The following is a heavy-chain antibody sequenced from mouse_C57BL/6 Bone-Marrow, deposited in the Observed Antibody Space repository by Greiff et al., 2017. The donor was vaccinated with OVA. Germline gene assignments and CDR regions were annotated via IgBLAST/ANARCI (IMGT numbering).Heavy chain of an antibody. Sequence: EVKLVESGGGLVQPGGSLKLSCAASGFTFSDYGMAWVRQAPRKGPEWVAFISNLAYSIYYADTVTGRFTISRENAKNTLYLEMSSLRSEDTAMYYWARQNGYYGSSYPFAYWGQGTLVTVSA. CDR3: ARQNGYYGSSYPFAY. CDR1: GFTFSDYG. D-gene: IGHD1-1*01. V-gene: IGHV5-15*01. CDR2: ISNLAYSI. J-gene: IGHJ3*01.